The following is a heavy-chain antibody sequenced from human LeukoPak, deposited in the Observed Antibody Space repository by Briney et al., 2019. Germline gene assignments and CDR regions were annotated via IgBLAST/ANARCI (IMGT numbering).Heavy chain of an antibody. D-gene: IGHD6-19*01. CDR1: GFTFSSYG. Sequence: GGSLRLSCAASGFTFSSYGMHWVRQAPGKGLEWVAFIRYDGSNKYYADSVKGRFTISRDNSQNTLYLQMNSLRAEDTAVYYCAKEPGSYSSGCLDYWGQGTLVTVSS. CDR2: IRYDGSNK. V-gene: IGHV3-30*02. CDR3: AKEPGSYSSGCLDY. J-gene: IGHJ4*02.